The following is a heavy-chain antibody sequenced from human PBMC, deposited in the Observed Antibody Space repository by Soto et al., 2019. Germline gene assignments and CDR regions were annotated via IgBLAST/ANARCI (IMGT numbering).Heavy chain of an antibody. D-gene: IGHD4-17*01. J-gene: IGHJ4*02. CDR2: MNPNSGNT. V-gene: IGHV1-8*01. CDR1: GYTFTSYD. CDR3: ARTLYGDNVDY. Sequence: QVQLVQSGAEVKKPGASVKVSCKASGYTFTSYDINWVRQATGQGLKWMGWMNPNSGNTGYAQKFKDRVTMTRKTTISTAYIELSSLRSEDTAVYYCARTLYGDNVDYWGQGTLVTVSS.